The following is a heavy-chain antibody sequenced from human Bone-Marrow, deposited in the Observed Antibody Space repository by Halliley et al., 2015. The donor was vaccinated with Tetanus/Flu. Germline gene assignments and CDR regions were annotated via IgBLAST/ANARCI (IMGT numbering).Heavy chain of an antibody. D-gene: IGHD1-26*01. CDR2: IKSDGTPT. CDR3: VRDSREGATTFDY. Sequence: GWVSRIKSDGTPTNYADSVKGRFTISRDNAKNTLNLQMNSLRAEDTAVYYCVRDSREGATTFDYWGQGILVTVSS. V-gene: IGHV3-74*01. J-gene: IGHJ4*02.